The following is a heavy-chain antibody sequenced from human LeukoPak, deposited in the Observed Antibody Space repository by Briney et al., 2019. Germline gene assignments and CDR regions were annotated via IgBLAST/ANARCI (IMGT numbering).Heavy chain of an antibody. Sequence: PSETLSLTCTVSGGSISSSGYYWGWIRQPPGKGLEGIARIYYSGSTYYNPSLKSRVTISVDTSKNQLSLKLSSLTAADTAVYYCARHEYSGSYYRLSWFDPWGQGTLVTVSS. J-gene: IGHJ5*02. D-gene: IGHD1-26*01. CDR2: IYYSGST. V-gene: IGHV4-39*01. CDR3: ARHEYSGSYYRLSWFDP. CDR1: GGSISSSGYY.